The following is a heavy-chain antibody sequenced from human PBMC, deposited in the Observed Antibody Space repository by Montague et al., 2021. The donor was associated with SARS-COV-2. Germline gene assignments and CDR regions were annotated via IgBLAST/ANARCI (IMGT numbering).Heavy chain of an antibody. Sequence: SLRLSCAASGFTFSNYDMHWVRQAPGKGPEWVSYITTSAYTTPYAGSVKGRFTISRDHGKNSLYLQMNSLRVEDTAVYYCTRDYRSIVGDGLDIWGQGTKVTVSS. J-gene: IGHJ3*02. CDR3: TRDYRSIVGDGLDI. V-gene: IGHV3-48*03. CDR1: GFTFSNYD. D-gene: IGHD3-16*02. CDR2: ITTSAYTT.